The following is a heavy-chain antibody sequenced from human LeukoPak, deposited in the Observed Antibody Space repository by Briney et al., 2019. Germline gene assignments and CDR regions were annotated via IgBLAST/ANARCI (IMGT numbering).Heavy chain of an antibody. J-gene: IGHJ1*01. D-gene: IGHD3-10*01. V-gene: IGHV3-30*18. CDR1: GFTFSSYG. CDR3: AKGASPERECIRPNHLAE. Sequence: GRSLRLSCAASGFTFSSYGMHWVRQAPGKGLEWVAVISYDGSNKYCADSVKGRFTISRDNSKNTLYLQMNSLRAEDTAVYYCAKGASPERECIRPNHLAE. CDR2: ISYDGSNK.